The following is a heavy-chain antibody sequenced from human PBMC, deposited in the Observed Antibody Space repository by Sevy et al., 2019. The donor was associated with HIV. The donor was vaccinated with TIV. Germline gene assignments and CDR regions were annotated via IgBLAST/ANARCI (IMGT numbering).Heavy chain of an antibody. CDR1: GFTFSNYN. CDR2: ITSSSDYI. V-gene: IGHV3-21*01. CDR3: ARERRTLNYYASSGYNYYFDY. J-gene: IGHJ4*02. Sequence: GGSLRLSCAASGFTFSNYNMNWVRQAPGKGLEWVSSITSSSDYIYDADSVKVRFTISRDKAKNSLYLQMNSLRAEDTAVYYCARERRTLNYYASSGYNYYFDYWGQGTLVTVSS. D-gene: IGHD3-22*01.